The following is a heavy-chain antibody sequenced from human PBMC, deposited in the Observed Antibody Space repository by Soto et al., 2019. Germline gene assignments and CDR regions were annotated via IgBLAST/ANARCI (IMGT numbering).Heavy chain of an antibody. CDR1: GYSFSDFG. J-gene: IGHJ4*02. Sequence: QVHLVQSGGELKKPGASVKVSCKASGYSFSDFGITWVRQAPGQVLEWMGWISGKKGNTKYAQKVQVRVTSTADTSMRTAYREMRALTSDDTGIYYSARSAYYEYTGTCENWGQGTAFTVSS. V-gene: IGHV1-18*04. CDR2: ISGKKGNT. CDR3: ARSAYYEYTGTCEN. D-gene: IGHD3-22*01.